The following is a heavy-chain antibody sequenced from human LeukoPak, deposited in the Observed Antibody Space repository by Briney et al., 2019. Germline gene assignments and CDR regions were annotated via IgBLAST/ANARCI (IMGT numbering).Heavy chain of an antibody. CDR2: INPNSGGT. V-gene: IGHV1-2*02. J-gene: IGHJ6*03. CDR3: ARRSVRDFWTYYYMDV. CDR1: GYTFTGHY. Sequence: ASVKVSCKASGYTFTGHYMHWVRQAPGQGREGMGWINPNSGGTNYAQKFQGRLTMTRDPYIRTAYMELRRLRSDDTPVYYCARRSVRDFWTYYYMDVWGKGTTVPVSS. D-gene: IGHD3-3*01.